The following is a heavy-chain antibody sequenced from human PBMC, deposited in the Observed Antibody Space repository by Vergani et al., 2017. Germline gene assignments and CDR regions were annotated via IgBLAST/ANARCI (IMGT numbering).Heavy chain of an antibody. CDR1: GFTFSDYY. CDR3: ARGRATKDYGDYLNWFDP. CDR2: ISSSSSYT. V-gene: IGHV3-11*05. D-gene: IGHD4-17*01. Sequence: QVQLVESGGGLVKPGGSLRLSCAASGFTFSDYYMSWVRQAPGKGLEWVSYISSSSSYTNYADSVKGRFTISRDNAKNSLYLQMNSLRAEDTAVYYCARGRATKDYGDYLNWFDPWGQGTLVTVSS. J-gene: IGHJ5*02.